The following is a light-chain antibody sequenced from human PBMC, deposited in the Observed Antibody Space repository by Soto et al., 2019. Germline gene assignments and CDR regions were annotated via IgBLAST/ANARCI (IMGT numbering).Light chain of an antibody. V-gene: IGKV3-20*01. J-gene: IGKJ2*01. CDR2: GAS. Sequence: EIVLTQSPGTLSLSPGERATLSCRASQSVSSSYLAWYQHKPGQAPRLLIYGASSRGTGIPDRFSGSGSGKDLTITMSLLVSEDLPVYYFQPYVRSPHTLGKVTKLEIK. CDR1: QSVSSSY. CDR3: QPYVRSPHT.